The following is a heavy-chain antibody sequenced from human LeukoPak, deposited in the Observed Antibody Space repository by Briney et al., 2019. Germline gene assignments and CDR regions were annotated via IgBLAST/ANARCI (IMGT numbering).Heavy chain of an antibody. Sequence: ASVKVSCKASGYTFTSYDINWVRQATGQGLEWMGWMNPNSGNTGYAQKFQGRVTITADKSTSTAYMELSSLRSEDTAVYYCARALSWYGGTPLRFQHWGQGTLVTVSS. CDR2: MNPNSGNT. J-gene: IGHJ1*01. V-gene: IGHV1-8*01. CDR1: GYTFTSYD. D-gene: IGHD6-13*01. CDR3: ARALSWYGGTPLRFQH.